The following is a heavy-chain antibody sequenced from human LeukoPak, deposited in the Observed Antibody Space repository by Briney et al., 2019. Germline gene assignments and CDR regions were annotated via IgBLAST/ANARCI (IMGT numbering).Heavy chain of an antibody. CDR2: ISTGGST. V-gene: IGHV3-53*01. Sequence: GGSLRLSCVASGLTVSRHYMTWVRQAPGKGLEWLSVISTGGSTNYADSVKGRFTISRDNSKNILYLQMNSLRAEDTAVYYCARDDYYDSRGLDYWGQGTLVTVSS. CDR3: ARDDYYDSRGLDY. D-gene: IGHD3-22*01. CDR1: GLTVSRHY. J-gene: IGHJ4*02.